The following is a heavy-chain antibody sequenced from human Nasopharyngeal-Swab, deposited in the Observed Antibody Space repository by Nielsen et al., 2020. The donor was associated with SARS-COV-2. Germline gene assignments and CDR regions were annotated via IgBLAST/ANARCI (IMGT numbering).Heavy chain of an antibody. Sequence: SVTVSCKASGFTFTSSAVQWVRQARGQRLEWIGWIVVGSGNTNYAQKFQERVTITRDMSTSTAYMELSSLRSEDTAVYYCAADARQQLVRGGGDYWGQGTLVTVSS. D-gene: IGHD6-13*01. CDR1: GFTFTSSA. CDR2: IVVGSGNT. V-gene: IGHV1-58*01. CDR3: AADARQQLVRGGGDY. J-gene: IGHJ4*02.